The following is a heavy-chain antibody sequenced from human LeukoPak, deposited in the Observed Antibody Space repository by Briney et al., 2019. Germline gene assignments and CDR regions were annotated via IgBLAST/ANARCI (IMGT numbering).Heavy chain of an antibody. Sequence: SETLSLTCTVSGGSISSHYWGWIRPPPGRGLGWVGYIYYSGGTNYNPSLKSRVTISVDTSKNQFSLKLSSVTAADTGVYYCAREGGGDAFDIWGQGTMVSVSS. CDR3: AREGGGDAFDI. V-gene: IGHV4-59*11. CDR2: IYYSGGT. D-gene: IGHD3-16*01. J-gene: IGHJ3*02. CDR1: GGSISSHY.